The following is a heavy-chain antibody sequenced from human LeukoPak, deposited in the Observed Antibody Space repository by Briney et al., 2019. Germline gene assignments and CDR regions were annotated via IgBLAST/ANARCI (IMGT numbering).Heavy chain of an antibody. Sequence: SETLSLTCTVSGGSISSYNWSWIRKPPGKGLEWIGCIYHSGSTNYNPSLKSRVTISVDTSKNQFSLKLTSVTAADTAVYYCARHGYGEMVYGMDVWGQGTTVTVSS. CDR2: IYHSGST. J-gene: IGHJ6*02. CDR1: GGSISSYN. V-gene: IGHV4-59*01. D-gene: IGHD4-17*01. CDR3: ARHGYGEMVYGMDV.